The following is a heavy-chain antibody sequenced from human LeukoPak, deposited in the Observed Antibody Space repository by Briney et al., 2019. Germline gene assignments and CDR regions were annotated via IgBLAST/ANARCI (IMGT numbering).Heavy chain of an antibody. J-gene: IGHJ1*01. V-gene: IGHV1-8*02. CDR1: GYTFTSYD. D-gene: IGHD2/OR15-2a*01. Sequence: GASVKVSCKASGYTFTSYDINWVRQATGQGLEWMGWMNPNSGNTGFAQKFQGRVTMTRDTSISTAYMEFSSLRSDDTAMYFCARVMGWRIVAFQHWGQGTPVTVSS. CDR2: MNPNSGNT. CDR3: ARVMGWRIVAFQH.